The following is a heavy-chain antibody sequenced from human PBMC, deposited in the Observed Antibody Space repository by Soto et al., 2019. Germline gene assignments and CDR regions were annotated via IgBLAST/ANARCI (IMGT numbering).Heavy chain of an antibody. Sequence: QVQLQQWGAGLLKPSETLSLTCAVYGGSFSGYYWSWIRQPPGKGLEWIGEINHSGSTNYNPSLKSRVTILVDTSKNQFSLKLSSVTAADTAVYYCARGGQWLVRGNFDYWGQGTLVTVSS. J-gene: IGHJ4*02. V-gene: IGHV4-34*01. CDR1: GGSFSGYY. CDR3: ARGGQWLVRGNFDY. D-gene: IGHD6-19*01. CDR2: INHSGST.